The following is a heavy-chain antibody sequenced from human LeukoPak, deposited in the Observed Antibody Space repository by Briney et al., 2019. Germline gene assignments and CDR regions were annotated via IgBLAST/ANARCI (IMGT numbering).Heavy chain of an antibody. D-gene: IGHD1-26*01. Sequence: PGGSLRHCWAGTGLDWKDYKMSWIPHAPEKGLEWLSLISNTGRSIYYADSVKGRFTISRDSATSSVYLQMNSLRADDTAVYYCARDGSGSTYYFDSWGQGTLVTVSS. CDR3: ARDGSGSTYYFDS. CDR1: GLDWKDYK. J-gene: IGHJ4*02. V-gene: IGHV3-11*01. CDR2: ISNTGRSI.